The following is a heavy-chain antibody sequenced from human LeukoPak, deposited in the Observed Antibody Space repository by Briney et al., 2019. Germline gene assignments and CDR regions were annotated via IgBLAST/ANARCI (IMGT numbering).Heavy chain of an antibody. CDR3: ASVGIAVAGTFDY. CDR1: GYTFTGYY. J-gene: IGHJ4*02. V-gene: IGHV1-2*02. CDR2: INPNSGGT. Sequence: GASVTVSCKASGYTFTGYYMHWVRQPPGQGLEWMGWINPNSGGTNYAQKFQGRVTMTRDTSISTAYMALSRLRAGDTAVYYCASVGIAVAGTFDYWGQGTLVTVSS. D-gene: IGHD6-19*01.